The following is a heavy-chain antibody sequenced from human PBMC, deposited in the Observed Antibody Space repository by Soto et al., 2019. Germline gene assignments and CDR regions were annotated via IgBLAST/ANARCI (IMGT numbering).Heavy chain of an antibody. D-gene: IGHD2-15*01. Sequence: GGSLRLSCAASGFTVSSNYMSWVRQAPGKGLEWVSVIYSGGSTYYADSVKGRFTISRDNSKNTLYLQMNSLRAEDTAVYYCAKAPRTSYCSGGSCYDNWFDPWGQGTLVTVSS. V-gene: IGHV3-53*01. CDR3: AKAPRTSYCSGGSCYDNWFDP. CDR1: GFTVSSNY. J-gene: IGHJ5*02. CDR2: IYSGGST.